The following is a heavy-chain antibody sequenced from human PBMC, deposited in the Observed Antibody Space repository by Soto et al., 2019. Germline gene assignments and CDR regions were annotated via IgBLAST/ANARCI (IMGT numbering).Heavy chain of an antibody. CDR3: ARGFGGPNY. V-gene: IGHV3-48*02. CDR2: ISSGSTTI. D-gene: IGHD2-15*01. J-gene: IGHJ4*02. Sequence: PGGSLRLSCAASGFTFSSYSMNWVRQAPGKGLEWVSHISSGSTTIYYADSVKGRFTISRDNAKNSLYLRMNSLRDEDTAVYYCARGFGGPNYWGQGTLVTVSS. CDR1: GFTFSSYS.